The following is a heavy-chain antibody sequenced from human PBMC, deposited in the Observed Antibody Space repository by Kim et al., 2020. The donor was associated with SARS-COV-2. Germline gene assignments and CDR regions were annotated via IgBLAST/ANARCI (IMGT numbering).Heavy chain of an antibody. J-gene: IGHJ4*02. Sequence: VQGRFTISRDNGKNSMYLQMNSLRAEDTAVYYCTREYYDFWSGYLNLFDFWGQGTLVTVSS. V-gene: IGHV3-11*06. D-gene: IGHD3-3*01. CDR3: TREYYDFWSGYLNLFDF.